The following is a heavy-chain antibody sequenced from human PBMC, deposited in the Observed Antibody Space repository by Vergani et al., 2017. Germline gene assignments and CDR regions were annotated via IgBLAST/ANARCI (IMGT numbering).Heavy chain of an antibody. CDR1: GFTFSNAW. J-gene: IGHJ6*03. V-gene: IGHV3-15*01. CDR3: AKLLGLRFLEWLSQSDYYMDV. CDR2: IKSKTDGGTT. D-gene: IGHD3-3*01. Sequence: EVQLVESGGGLVKPGGSLRLSCAASGFTFSNAWMSWVRQAPGKGLEWVGRIKSKTDGGTTDYAAPVKGRFTISRDDSKNTLYLQMNSLRAEDTAVYYCAKLLGLRFLEWLSQSDYYMDVWGKGTTVTVSS.